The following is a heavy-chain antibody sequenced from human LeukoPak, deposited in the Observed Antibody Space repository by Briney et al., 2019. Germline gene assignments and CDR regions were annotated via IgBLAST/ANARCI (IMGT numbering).Heavy chain of an antibody. CDR2: IYTSGST. D-gene: IGHD6-19*01. CDR3: ARDIPLGAVAGRGADY. CDR1: GGSISNYY. J-gene: IGHJ4*02. V-gene: IGHV4-4*07. Sequence: SETLSLTCTVSGGSISNYYWNWIRQPAGKGLEWIGRIYTSGSTNYNPSLKSRVTMSVDTSKNQFSLKLSSVTAADTAVYYCARDIPLGAVAGRGADYWGQGTLVTVSS.